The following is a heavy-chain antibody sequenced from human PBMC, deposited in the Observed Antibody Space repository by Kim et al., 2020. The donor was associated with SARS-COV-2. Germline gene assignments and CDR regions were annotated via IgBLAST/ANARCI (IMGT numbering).Heavy chain of an antibody. CDR3: ARLGSPGCHFFYVDV. CDR2: ITSNGDNT. V-gene: IGHV3-20*04. D-gene: IGHD3-10*02. J-gene: IGHJ6*03. Sequence: GGSLRLSCAASGFIFDDYGMTWVRQVPGRGLEWVSAITSNGDNTGYADSVKGRFTISRDNSKDTLYLQMNSLRAEDTALYYCARLGSPGCHFFYVDVGGNRTALTVSS. CDR1: GFIFDDYG.